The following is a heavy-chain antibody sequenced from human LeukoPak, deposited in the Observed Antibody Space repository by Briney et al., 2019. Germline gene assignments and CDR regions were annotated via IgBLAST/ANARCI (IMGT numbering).Heavy chain of an antibody. J-gene: IGHJ5*02. D-gene: IGHD6-13*01. V-gene: IGHV3-73*01. CDR1: GFTFSGSA. Sequence: GGSLRLSCAASGFTFSGSAMHWLRQASGKGLEWVGRIRSKANSYATAYAASVKGRFTISRDDSKNTAYLQMNSLKTEDTAVYYCTRHSSSWAIPFDPWGQGTLVTVSS. CDR2: IRSKANSYAT. CDR3: TRHSSSWAIPFDP.